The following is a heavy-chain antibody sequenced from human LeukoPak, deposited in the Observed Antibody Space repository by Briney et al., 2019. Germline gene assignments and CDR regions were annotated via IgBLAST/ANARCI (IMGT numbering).Heavy chain of an antibody. CDR3: AKDLRYYYDSSGYYYGRPLDY. CDR1: GFTFSSYG. CDR2: IRYDGSNK. Sequence: GGSLRLSCAASGFTFSSYGMQWVRQAPGKGLEWVAFIRYDGSNKYYADSVKGRFTISRDNSKNTLYLQMNSLRAEDTAVYYCAKDLRYYYDSSGYYYGRPLDYWGQGTLVTVSS. D-gene: IGHD3-22*01. V-gene: IGHV3-30*02. J-gene: IGHJ4*02.